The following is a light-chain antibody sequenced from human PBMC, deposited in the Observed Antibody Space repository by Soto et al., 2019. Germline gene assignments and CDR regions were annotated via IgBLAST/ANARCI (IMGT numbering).Light chain of an antibody. CDR1: KSNIGMYNY. V-gene: IGLV2-14*01. Sequence: QSALTQPASVSGSPGQSITISCTGTKSNIGMYNYVSWYQQHPGKAPKLVICEVTNRPSGVSSRFSGSKSGNTASLTISGLRAEDEADYYCTSFTTTNIWVFGGGTKLTVL. CDR3: TSFTTTNIWV. CDR2: EVT. J-gene: IGLJ3*02.